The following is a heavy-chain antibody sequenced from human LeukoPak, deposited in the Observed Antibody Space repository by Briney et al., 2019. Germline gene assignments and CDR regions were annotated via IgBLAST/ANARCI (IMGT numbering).Heavy chain of an antibody. CDR1: GYTFTSYD. Sequence: ASVKVSCKASGYTFTSYDINWVRQATGQGLEWMGWMNPNSGNTGYAQKFQGRVTMTRNTSISTAYMELSSLRSEDTAVYYCARDRGGRKSPDNWFDPWGQGTLVTVSS. D-gene: IGHD3-10*01. CDR3: ARDRGGRKSPDNWFDP. J-gene: IGHJ5*02. CDR2: MNPNSGNT. V-gene: IGHV1-8*01.